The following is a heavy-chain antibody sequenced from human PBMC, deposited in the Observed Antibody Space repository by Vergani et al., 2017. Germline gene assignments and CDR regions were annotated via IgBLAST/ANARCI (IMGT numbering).Heavy chain of an antibody. CDR1: GFTFSSYA. J-gene: IGHJ4*02. CDR3: ATGYGSGSYYKAHYFDY. CDR2: ISGSGGST. V-gene: IGHV3-23*04. Sequence: EVQLVESGGGLVKPGGSLRLSCAASGFTFSSYAMSWVRQAPGKGLEWVSAISGSGGSTYYADSVKGRFTISRDNSKNTLYLQMNSLRAEDTAVYYCATGYGSGSYYKAHYFDYWGQGTLVTVSS. D-gene: IGHD3-10*01.